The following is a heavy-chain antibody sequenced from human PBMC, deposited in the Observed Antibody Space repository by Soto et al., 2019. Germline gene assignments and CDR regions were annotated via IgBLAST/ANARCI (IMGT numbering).Heavy chain of an antibody. D-gene: IGHD5-18*01. CDR2: ISPPGGTT. J-gene: IGHJ4*02. Sequence: GSLRLSCVASGFTFSRFAMSWVRQAPGKGLEWVSTISPPGGTTFYADSARGRFTISRDNSKNTLYLELNSLRAEDTAIYYCAKDLTPIQLWPSSFDFWGQGTLVTVSS. CDR3: AKDLTPIQLWPSSFDF. CDR1: GFTFSRFA. V-gene: IGHV3-23*01.